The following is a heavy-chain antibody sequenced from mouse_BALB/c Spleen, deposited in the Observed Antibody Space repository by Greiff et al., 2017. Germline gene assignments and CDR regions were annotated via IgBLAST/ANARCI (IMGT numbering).Heavy chain of an antibody. V-gene: IGHV14-3*02. CDR2: IDPANGNT. D-gene: IGHD3-3*01. CDR1: GFNIKDTY. J-gene: IGHJ2*01. CDR3: ARDSWTKGPFDY. Sequence: VQLQQSGAELVKPGASVKLSCTASGFNIKDTYMHWVKQRPEQGLEWIGRIDPANGNTKYDPKFQGKATITADTSSSTAYMQLSSLTSEDSAVYFCARDSWTKGPFDYWGQGTTLTVSS.